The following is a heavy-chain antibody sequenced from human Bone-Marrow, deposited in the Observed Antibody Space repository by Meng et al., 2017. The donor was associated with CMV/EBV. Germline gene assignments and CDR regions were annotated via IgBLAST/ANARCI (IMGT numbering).Heavy chain of an antibody. J-gene: IGHJ4*02. Sequence: GESLKISCAASGFTFSSYGMHWVRQAPGKGLEWVAFIRYDGSNKYYADSVKGRFTISRDNSKNTLYLQMNSLRAEDTAVYYSAKLEDIVVVPAAGEDYWGQGTLVTVSS. CDR1: GFTFSSYG. V-gene: IGHV3-30*02. CDR3: AKLEDIVVVPAAGEDY. D-gene: IGHD2-2*01. CDR2: IRYDGSNK.